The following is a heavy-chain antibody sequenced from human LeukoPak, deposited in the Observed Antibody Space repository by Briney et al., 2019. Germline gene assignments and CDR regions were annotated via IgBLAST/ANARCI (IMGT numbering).Heavy chain of an antibody. Sequence: PGGSLRLSCAASGFTFSSYGMHWVRQAPGKGLEWVAFIRYDGSNKYYADSVKGRFTISRDNSKNTLYLQMNSLRAEDTAVYYCARVYCSGGSCYSDAFDIWGQGTMVTVSS. CDR1: GFTFSSYG. CDR3: ARVYCSGGSCYSDAFDI. D-gene: IGHD2-15*01. J-gene: IGHJ3*02. CDR2: IRYDGSNK. V-gene: IGHV3-30*02.